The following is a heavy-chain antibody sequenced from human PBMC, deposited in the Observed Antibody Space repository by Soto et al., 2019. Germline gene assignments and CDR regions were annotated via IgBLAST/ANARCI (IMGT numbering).Heavy chain of an antibody. CDR3: ARGADIVVVPAAVDFDY. CDR1: GYTFTGYY. V-gene: IGHV1-2*04. CDR2: INPNSGGT. Sequence: ASVKVSCKASGYTFTGYYMHWVRQAPGQGLEWMGWINPNSGGTNYAQKFQGWVTMTRDTSISTAYMELSRLRSDDTAVYYCARGADIVVVPAAVDFDYWGQGTLVTVSS. D-gene: IGHD2-2*01. J-gene: IGHJ4*02.